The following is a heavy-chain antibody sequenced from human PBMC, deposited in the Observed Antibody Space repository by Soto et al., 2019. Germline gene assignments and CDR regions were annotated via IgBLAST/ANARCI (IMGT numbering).Heavy chain of an antibody. D-gene: IGHD3-16*01. Sequence: SETMRLPWSVAGDSVRDQYWSWIRRPPGRGLEWIGYIYRSGSTKYNPSLKSRLTISVDTSKNQFSLKLSSVTAADTAVYYCARTLDYGHMAVWGKGTTVTVSS. J-gene: IGHJ6*03. CDR2: IYRSGST. V-gene: IGHV4-4*09. CDR1: GDSVRDQY. CDR3: ARTLDYGHMAV.